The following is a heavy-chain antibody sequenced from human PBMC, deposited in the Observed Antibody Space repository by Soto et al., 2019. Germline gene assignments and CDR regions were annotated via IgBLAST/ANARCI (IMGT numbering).Heavy chain of an antibody. J-gene: IGHJ4*02. V-gene: IGHV5-10-1*03. D-gene: IGHD4-17*01. CDR3: ARDGGRGYDGNYGDYSFDY. CDR1: GYTFTSYW. Sequence: EVQLEQPGAEVKKPGESLRISCQGSGYTFTSYWITWVRQMPGKGLEWMARIDPTDSYTNYSPSFQGHVTISADKSITTAYLQWSSLRASDSAMYYCARDGGRGYDGNYGDYSFDYWGQGTQVTVSS. CDR2: IDPTDSYT.